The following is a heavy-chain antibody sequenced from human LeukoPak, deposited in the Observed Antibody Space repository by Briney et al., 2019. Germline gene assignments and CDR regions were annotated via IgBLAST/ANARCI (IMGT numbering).Heavy chain of an antibody. J-gene: IGHJ4*02. CDR3: AKDRGTGWYPDFDS. CDR2: ISDTGDTT. Sequence: GGSLRLSCAASGFMFSSRAMSWVRQAPGKGLEWVSFISDTGDTTHYADSVKGRFAISRDTSRSTLYLQMNSLRAEDTAVYYCAKDRGTGWYPDFDSWGQGTLVTVSS. CDR1: GFMFSSRA. D-gene: IGHD6-19*01. V-gene: IGHV3-23*01.